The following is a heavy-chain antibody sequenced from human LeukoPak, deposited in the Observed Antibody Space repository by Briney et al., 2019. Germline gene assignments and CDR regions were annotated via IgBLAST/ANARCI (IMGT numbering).Heavy chain of an antibody. V-gene: IGHV3-30*02. CDR2: IRYDGSYK. J-gene: IGHJ4*02. CDR3: ARERMWNFDY. CDR1: GFTFSSSG. D-gene: IGHD1-1*01. Sequence: GGSLRLSCAASGFTFSSSGMHWVRQAPGKGLEWVAFIRYDGSYKYYADSVKGRFTISRDNSKNTLYLQMNSLRAEDTAVYYCARERMWNFDYWGQGTLVTVSS.